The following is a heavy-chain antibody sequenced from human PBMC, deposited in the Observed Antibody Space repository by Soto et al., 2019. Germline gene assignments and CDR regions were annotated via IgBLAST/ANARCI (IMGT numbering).Heavy chain of an antibody. CDR1: GFSLSTTGVG. V-gene: IGHV2-5*02. D-gene: IGHD3-3*02. J-gene: IGHJ4*02. Sequence: QITLKESGPTLVQPTQTLTLTCAFSGFSLSTTGVGVGWIRQPPGKALEWLVVNYWDDNKRYSPSLKTRLTITKDTSKNQVVLTMANMDPVDTATYYCAHRSSISLFDYWGQGALVTVSS. CDR2: NYWDDNK. CDR3: AHRSSISLFDY.